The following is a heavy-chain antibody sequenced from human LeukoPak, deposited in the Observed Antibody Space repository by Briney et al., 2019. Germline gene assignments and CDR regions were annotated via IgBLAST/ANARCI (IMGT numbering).Heavy chain of an antibody. Sequence: GSLRLSCAASGFTFSSYSMNWVRQAPGKGLEWVSSISSSSSYIYYADSVKGRFTISRDNAKNSLYLQMKSLRAADTAVCYCARDGHEGSSGYYSYYFDYWGQGTLVTVSS. CDR2: ISSSSSYI. J-gene: IGHJ4*02. CDR1: GFTFSSYS. CDR3: ARDGHEGSSGYYSYYFDY. V-gene: IGHV3-21*01. D-gene: IGHD3-22*01.